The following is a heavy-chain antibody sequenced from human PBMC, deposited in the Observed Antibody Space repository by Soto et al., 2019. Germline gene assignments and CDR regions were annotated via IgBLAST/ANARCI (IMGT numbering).Heavy chain of an antibody. CDR2: IYYSGST. D-gene: IGHD3-22*01. CDR1: GASICISNSY. J-gene: IGHJ6*02. V-gene: IGHV4-39*01. CDR3: ARPRAQYYYDSSDDYGMDV. Sequence: SDPLSLTCTLLGASICISNSYRGWICQPPGKGLGVIGSIYYSGSTYYNPSLKSRVTISVDTSRNQFSLRLSSVTAADTAVYYCARPRAQYYYDSSDDYGMDVWGRGTTVT.